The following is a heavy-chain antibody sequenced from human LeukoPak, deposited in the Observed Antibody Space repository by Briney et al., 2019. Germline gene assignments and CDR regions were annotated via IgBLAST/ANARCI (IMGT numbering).Heavy chain of an antibody. J-gene: IGHJ4*02. V-gene: IGHV4-59*01. CDR1: GGSISSYY. CDR2: IYYSGST. Sequence: SETLSLTCTVSGGSISSYYWSWIRQPPGKGLEWIGYIYYSGSTNYNPSLKSRVTISVDTSKNQFSLKLSSVTAADTAVYYCARVGGFTYYDILTGPHFDYWGQGTLDTVSS. CDR3: ARVGGFTYYDILTGPHFDY. D-gene: IGHD3-9*01.